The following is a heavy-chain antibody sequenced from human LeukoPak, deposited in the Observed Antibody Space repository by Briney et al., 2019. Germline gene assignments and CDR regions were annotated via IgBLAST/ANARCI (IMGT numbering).Heavy chain of an antibody. CDR1: GGSFSGYY. D-gene: IGHD2-15*01. V-gene: IGHV4-34*01. J-gene: IGHJ4*02. CDR2: INHSGST. Sequence: SETLSLTCAVYGGSFSGYYWSWIRQPPGKGLEWIGEINHSGSTNYNPSLKSRVTISVDTSKNQFSLKLSSVTAADTAVYYCARESGGNLLRLSDYWGQGTLVTVSS. CDR3: ARESGGNLLRLSDY.